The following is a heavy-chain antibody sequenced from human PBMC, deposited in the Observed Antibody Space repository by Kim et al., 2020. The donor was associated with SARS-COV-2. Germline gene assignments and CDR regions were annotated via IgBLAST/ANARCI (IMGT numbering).Heavy chain of an antibody. CDR2: IWYDGSNK. D-gene: IGHD3-10*01. CDR1: GFTFSSYG. Sequence: GGSLRLSCAASGFTFSSYGMHWVRQAPGKGLEWVAVIWYDGSNKYYADSVKGRFTISRDNSKNTLYLQMNSLRAEDTAVYYCARVGLAMVRGVIYYYGMDVWGQGTTVTVSS. CDR3: ARVGLAMVRGVIYYYGMDV. V-gene: IGHV3-33*01. J-gene: IGHJ6*02.